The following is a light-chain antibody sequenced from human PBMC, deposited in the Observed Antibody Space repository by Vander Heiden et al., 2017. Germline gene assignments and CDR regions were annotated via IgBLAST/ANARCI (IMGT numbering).Light chain of an antibody. V-gene: IGLV3-19*01. J-gene: IGLJ2*01. CDR2: GKN. CDR3: NSRDSSGNHLVV. Sequence: SSELTQDPAVSVALGQTVRIPCQGHSLRSYYASWYQQKPGQAPVLVIYGKNNRPSGIPDRFSGSSSGNTASLTITGAQAEDEADYYCNSRDSSGNHLVVFGGGTKLTVL. CDR1: SLRSYY.